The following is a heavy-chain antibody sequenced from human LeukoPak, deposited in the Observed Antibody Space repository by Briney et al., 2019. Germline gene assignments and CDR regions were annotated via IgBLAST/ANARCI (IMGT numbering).Heavy chain of an antibody. J-gene: IGHJ4*02. V-gene: IGHV3-23*01. D-gene: IGHD3-9*01. Sequence: GGSLRLSCAASGFTFSSYAMDWVRLAPGKGLEWVSAISGSGDTTYYADSVKGRFTISRDNSKNTLYLQMNSLRAEDTAVYYCAAILTGYYSPFDYWGQGTLVTVSS. CDR1: GFTFSSYA. CDR3: AAILTGYYSPFDY. CDR2: ISGSGDTT.